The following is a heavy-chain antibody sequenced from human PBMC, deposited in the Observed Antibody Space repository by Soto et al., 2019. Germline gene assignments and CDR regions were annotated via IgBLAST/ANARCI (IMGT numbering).Heavy chain of an antibody. CDR3: ARHDCISTSCYYYFFFGMDV. CDR2: IIPIFGTA. CDR1: GGTFSSYA. J-gene: IGHJ6*02. V-gene: IGHV1-69*12. D-gene: IGHD2-2*01. Sequence: QVQLVQSGAEVKKPGSSVKVSCKASGGTFSSYAISWVRQAPGQGLEWMGGIIPIFGTANYAQKFQGRVTITAHESTSRDYIELRSLRSEDTAVYYCARHDCISTSCYYYFFFGMDVWGQGTTATLSS.